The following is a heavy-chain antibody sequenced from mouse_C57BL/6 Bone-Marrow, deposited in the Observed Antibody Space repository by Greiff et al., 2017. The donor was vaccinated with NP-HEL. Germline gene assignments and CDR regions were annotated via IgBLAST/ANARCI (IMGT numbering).Heavy chain of an antibody. V-gene: IGHV1-50*01. CDR3: ARLYYFDY. Sequence: QVQLQQPGAELVKPGASVKLSCKASGYTFTSYWMQWVKPRPGQGLEWIGEIDPSDSYTNYNQKFKGKATLTVDTSSSTAYMQLSSLTSEDSAVYYCARLYYFDYWGQGTTLTDSS. J-gene: IGHJ2*01. CDR1: GYTFTSYW. CDR2: IDPSDSYT.